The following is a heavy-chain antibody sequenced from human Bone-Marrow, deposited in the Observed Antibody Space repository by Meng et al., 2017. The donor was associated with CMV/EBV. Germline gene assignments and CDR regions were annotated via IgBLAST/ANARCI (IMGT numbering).Heavy chain of an antibody. CDR2: IKQDGSEK. J-gene: IGHJ4*02. CDR1: GFTFSSYW. D-gene: IGHD5-18*01. Sequence: GESLKISCAASGFTFSSYWMSWVRQAPGKGLEWVANIKQDGSEKYYVDSVKGRFTISRDNAKNSLYLQMNSLRAEDTAVYYCARVWGYSYGPHYLDYWGQGTLVTGSS. CDR3: ARVWGYSYGPHYLDY. V-gene: IGHV3-7*01.